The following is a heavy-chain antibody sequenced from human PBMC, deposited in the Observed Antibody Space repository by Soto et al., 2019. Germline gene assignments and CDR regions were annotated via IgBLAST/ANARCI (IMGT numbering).Heavy chain of an antibody. V-gene: IGHV1-69*08. CDR3: AGDPDSHYNDSHASSYP. D-gene: IGHD3-22*01. J-gene: IGHJ5*02. CDR1: GGTFSTYT. CDR2: LIPIIGII. Sequence: QVQLVQSGAEVKKPGSSVKVSCKASGGTFSTYTITWVRQAPGQGLEWMGRLIPIIGIINYAQKFQGRVTITADKFTGTAYMELTRLRSDDTAVYYCAGDPDSHYNDSHASSYPWGPGTMVTVSS.